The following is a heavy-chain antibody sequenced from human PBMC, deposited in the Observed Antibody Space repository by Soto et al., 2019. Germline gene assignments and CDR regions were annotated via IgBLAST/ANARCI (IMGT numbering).Heavy chain of an antibody. Sequence: GESLKISCEGSGYIFTTYRIGWVRQMPGKGLEWMGIIYPIDSDTKYSPSFQGQVTISVDKSISTAYLQWSSLKASDSAMYYCATYLDPYYYGMDVWGQGTTVTVSS. CDR2: IYPIDSDT. CDR3: ATYLDPYYYGMDV. V-gene: IGHV5-51*01. J-gene: IGHJ6*02. CDR1: GYIFTTYR. D-gene: IGHD2-2*02.